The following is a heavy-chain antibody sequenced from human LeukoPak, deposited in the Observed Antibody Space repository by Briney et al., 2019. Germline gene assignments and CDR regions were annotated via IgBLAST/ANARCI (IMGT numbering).Heavy chain of an antibody. CDR2: IYHSGST. J-gene: IGHJ6*03. Sequence: SETLSLTCTVSGYSISSGYYWGWIRQPPGKGLEWIGSIYHSGSTYYNPSLKSRVTISVDTSKNQFSLKLSSVTAADTAVYYCASLDGYNPDDYYYYYMDVWGKGTTVTVSS. CDR1: GYSISSGYY. CDR3: ASLDGYNPDDYYYYYMDV. V-gene: IGHV4-38-2*02. D-gene: IGHD5-24*01.